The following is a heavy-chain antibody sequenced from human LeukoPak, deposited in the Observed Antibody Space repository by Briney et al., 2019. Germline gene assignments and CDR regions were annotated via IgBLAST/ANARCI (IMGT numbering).Heavy chain of an antibody. Sequence: PGGSLRLSCAASGFTFSSYTMNWVRQAPGKGLEWVSYISSSNSTIYYADSVRGRFTISRGNAKNSLFLQTNSLRAEDTAVYYCARDGAMDDYWGQGTLVTVSS. V-gene: IGHV3-48*04. D-gene: IGHD5-18*01. CDR3: ARDGAMDDY. CDR1: GFTFSSYT. CDR2: ISSSNSTI. J-gene: IGHJ4*02.